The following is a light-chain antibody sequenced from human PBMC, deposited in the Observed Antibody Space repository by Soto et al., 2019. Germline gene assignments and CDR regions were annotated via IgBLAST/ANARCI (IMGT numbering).Light chain of an antibody. CDR1: QSIRSY. J-gene: IGKJ4*01. CDR3: QQTYSVPQA. Sequence: DIQMTQSPSSLSASVGDRVTITCRASQSIRSYLNWYQQKPGNAPNLLIYAASSLQSGVPSRFSGSGSGTDFTLTISNQQPEDFATYYCQQTYSVPQAFGGGTKVEIK. CDR2: AAS. V-gene: IGKV1-39*01.